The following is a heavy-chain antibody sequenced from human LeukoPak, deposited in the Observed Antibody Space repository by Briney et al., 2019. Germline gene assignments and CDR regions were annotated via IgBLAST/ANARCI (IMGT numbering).Heavy chain of an antibody. CDR1: GGSISSGDYY. CDR3: ARGDNQRDAFDI. CDR2: IYYSGST. Sequence: SETLSLTCTVSGGSISSGDYYWSWIRQPPGKGLEWIGYIYYSGSTYYNPSLKSRVTISVDTSKNQFSLKLSSVTAADTAVYYCARGDNQRDAFDIWGQGTMVTVSS. J-gene: IGHJ3*02. D-gene: IGHD2-21*01. V-gene: IGHV4-30-4*01.